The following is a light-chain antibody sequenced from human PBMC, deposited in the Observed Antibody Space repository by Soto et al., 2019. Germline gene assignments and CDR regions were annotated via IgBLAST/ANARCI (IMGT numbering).Light chain of an antibody. J-gene: IGKJ1*01. CDR3: HQYGSSPWT. V-gene: IGKV3-20*01. CDR1: QSVSSY. Sequence: EIVLTQSPGTLSLSPGERATLSCRASQSVSSYLAWYQQKPGQAPRLLIYGASSRATGIPDRFSGSGSGTDFTLTISRLEPEDFAVYYCHQYGSSPWTFGQGTKVEIK. CDR2: GAS.